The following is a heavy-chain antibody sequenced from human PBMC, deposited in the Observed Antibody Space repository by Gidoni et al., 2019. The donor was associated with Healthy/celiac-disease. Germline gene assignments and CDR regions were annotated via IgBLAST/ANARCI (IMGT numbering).Heavy chain of an antibody. D-gene: IGHD5-18*01. CDR2: IYYSGST. CDR3: ARVTSPGREVSFDI. J-gene: IGHJ3*02. CDR1: GGSISSYY. Sequence: QVQLQESGPGLVKPSETLSLTCTVSGGSISSYYWSWIRQPPGKGLEWIGYIYYSGSTNYNPSLKSRVTISVDTSKNQFSLKLSSVTAADTAVYYCARVTSPGREVSFDIWGQGTMVTVSS. V-gene: IGHV4-59*01.